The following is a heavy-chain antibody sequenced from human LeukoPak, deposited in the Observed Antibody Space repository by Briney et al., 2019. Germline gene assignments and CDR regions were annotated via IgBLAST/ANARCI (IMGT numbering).Heavy chain of an antibody. CDR3: ARTPRGYCSGGSCQDY. Sequence: ASVKVSCKVSGYTFTDYYIHWVRQAPGQGLEWMGWISPNSGGSNFAQKFQGRVTMTRNTSISTAYMELSRLRSDDTAVYYCARTPRGYCSGGSCQDYWGQGTLVTISS. CDR1: GYTFTDYY. CDR2: ISPNSGGS. J-gene: IGHJ4*02. V-gene: IGHV1-2*02. D-gene: IGHD2-15*01.